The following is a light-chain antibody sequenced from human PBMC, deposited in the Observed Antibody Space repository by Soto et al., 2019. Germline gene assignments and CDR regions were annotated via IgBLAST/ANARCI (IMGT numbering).Light chain of an antibody. CDR3: SSYTSSTTIVV. CDR2: EVS. J-gene: IGLJ2*01. V-gene: IGLV2-14*03. Sequence: QSALTQPASVSGSPGQSITISCTGTSSDVGSHNYVSWYQQHPGKTPKLMIYEVSNRPSGVSNRFSGSKSGNTASLTISGLQAEDEADYYCSSYTSSTTIVVFGGGTKLTVL. CDR1: SSDVGSHNY.